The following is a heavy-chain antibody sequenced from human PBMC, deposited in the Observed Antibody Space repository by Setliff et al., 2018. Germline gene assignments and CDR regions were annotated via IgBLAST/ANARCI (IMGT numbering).Heavy chain of an antibody. V-gene: IGHV4-4*07. Sequence: PSETLSLTCSVSGGSISSYYWSWIRQPAGKGLEWIGRIYTSGSTNYNPSLKSRVTISVDTSRNQISLTLSSVTAADTAVYYCSRPNGGDYAFDIWGQGTMVTVSS. CDR3: SRPNGGDYAFDI. D-gene: IGHD4-17*01. J-gene: IGHJ3*02. CDR1: GGSISSYY. CDR2: IYTSGST.